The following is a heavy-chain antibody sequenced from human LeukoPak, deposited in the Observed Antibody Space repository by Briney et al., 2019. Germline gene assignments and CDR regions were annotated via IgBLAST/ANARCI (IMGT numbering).Heavy chain of an antibody. CDR3: ARDVNYYDSSGYYSSFDY. Sequence: GRSLRLSCAVSGFTFDDYAMHWVRQVPGKGLEWVSLINWDGGSTYYADSVKGRFTISRDNAKNSLSLQMDSLRAEDTALYYCARDVNYYDSSGYYSSFDYWGQGTLVTVSS. CDR1: GFTFDDYA. V-gene: IGHV3-20*04. CDR2: INWDGGST. J-gene: IGHJ4*02. D-gene: IGHD3-22*01.